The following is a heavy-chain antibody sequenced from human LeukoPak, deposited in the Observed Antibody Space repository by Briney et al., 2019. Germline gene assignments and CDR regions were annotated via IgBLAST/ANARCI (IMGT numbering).Heavy chain of an antibody. CDR1: GFTFSTYA. J-gene: IGHJ4*02. V-gene: IGHV3-23*01. CDR3: VKDRCDRTTCPEV. Sequence: PGGSLRLSCTASGFTFSTYAMSWVRQAPGEGLEWVSGISGSGGSTYYTGSVKGRFTISRDNSKNTLHLQMSSLRAEDTALYYCVKDRCDRTTCPEVWGQGTLVTVSS. D-gene: IGHD2-2*01. CDR2: ISGSGGST.